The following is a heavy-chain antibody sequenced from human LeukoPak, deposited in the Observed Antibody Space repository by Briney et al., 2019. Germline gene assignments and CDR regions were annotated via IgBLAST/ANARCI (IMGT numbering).Heavy chain of an antibody. CDR2: IYPGDSDT. Sequence: GESLKISCKGSGYSFTSYWIGWVRQMPGKGLEWMGIIYPGDSDTRYSPSFQGQVTISADKSISTAYPQWSSLKASDTAMYYCARLRWFGELYLISALDYWGQGTLVTVSS. V-gene: IGHV5-51*01. CDR3: ARLRWFGELYLISALDY. CDR1: GYSFTSYW. J-gene: IGHJ4*02. D-gene: IGHD3-10*01.